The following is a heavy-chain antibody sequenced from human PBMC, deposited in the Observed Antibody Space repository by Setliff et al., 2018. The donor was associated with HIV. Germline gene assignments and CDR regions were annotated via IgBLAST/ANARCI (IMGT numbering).Heavy chain of an antibody. CDR3: ARILGASYYYAMDG. CDR2: IYSGGST. Sequence: RLSCAVSGFTVSSNHMNWVRQAPGKGLEWVSFIYSGGSTYYADSVKGRFTISRDNSKNTLYLQMNRLRVEDTAVYYCARILGASYYYAMDGWGQGTTVTVSS. V-gene: IGHV3-53*01. D-gene: IGHD1-26*01. J-gene: IGHJ6*02. CDR1: GFTVSSNH.